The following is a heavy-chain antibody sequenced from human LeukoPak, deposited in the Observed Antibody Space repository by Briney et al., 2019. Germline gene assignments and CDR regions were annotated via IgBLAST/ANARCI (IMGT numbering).Heavy chain of an antibody. CDR2: INTDGTVT. CDR3: ETKQWLAPPPDS. D-gene: IGHD6-19*01. J-gene: IGHJ4*02. CDR1: GFTFSKYW. Sequence: GGSLRLSCAASGFTFSKYWMLRVRQAPGKGLESVSRINTDGTVTTYADSVKGRFTVSRDNADNTMFLQMNSVRDEDTAVYYCETKQWLAPPPDSWGQGTPVTVSS. V-gene: IGHV3-74*01.